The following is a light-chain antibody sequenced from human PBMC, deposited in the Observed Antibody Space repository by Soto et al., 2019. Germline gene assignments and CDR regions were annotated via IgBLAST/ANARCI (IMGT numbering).Light chain of an antibody. CDR1: QSIGLW. V-gene: IGKV1-5*01. CDR3: HQYSVFPWT. CDR2: DAS. Sequence: DVQMTQSPSTLSASVGDRVTITCRASQSIGLWLAWYQEKPGKAPKPLVYDASSLQTGVSSRFSGSGSGTEFTLTISNLKPDDFAPYSCHQYSVFPWTFGQGTKGEIK. J-gene: IGKJ1*01.